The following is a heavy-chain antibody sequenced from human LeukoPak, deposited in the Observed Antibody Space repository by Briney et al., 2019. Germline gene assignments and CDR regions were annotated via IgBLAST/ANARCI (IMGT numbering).Heavy chain of an antibody. CDR2: IRYDGSNK. J-gene: IGHJ4*02. CDR1: GFTFTSYA. Sequence: GGSLRLSCAASGFTFTSYAMSWVRQAPGKGLEWVAFIRYDGSNKYYADSAKGRFTISRDNSKNTLYLQMNSLRAEDTAVYYCAKDGGYYFDYWGQGTLVTVSS. V-gene: IGHV3-30*02. CDR3: AKDGGYYFDY.